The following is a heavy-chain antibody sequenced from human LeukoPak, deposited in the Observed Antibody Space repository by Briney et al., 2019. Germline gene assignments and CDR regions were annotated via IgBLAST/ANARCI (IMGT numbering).Heavy chain of an antibody. J-gene: IGHJ4*02. CDR2: IIPIFGIA. Sequence: SVKVSCEASGGTFSSYAISWVRRAPGQGLEWMGRIIPIFGIANYAQKFQGRVTITADRSTSTAYMELSSLRSEDTAVYYCAREPRADSSGYYYGYFDYWGQGTLVTVSS. CDR1: GGTFSSYA. D-gene: IGHD3-22*01. V-gene: IGHV1-69*04. CDR3: AREPRADSSGYYYGYFDY.